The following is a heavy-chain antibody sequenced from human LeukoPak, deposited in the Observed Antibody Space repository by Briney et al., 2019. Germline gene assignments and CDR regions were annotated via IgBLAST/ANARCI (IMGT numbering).Heavy chain of an antibody. Sequence: GGSLRLSCAASGFTFSSYDMHWVRQATGKGLEWVSAIGTAGDTYYPGSVKGRFTISRENAKNSLYLQMNSLRAGDTAVYYCARGLVAAHYYYYGMDVWGQGTTVTVS. CDR3: ARGLVAAHYYYYGMDV. CDR1: GFTFSSYD. CDR2: IGTAGDT. J-gene: IGHJ6*02. V-gene: IGHV3-13*01. D-gene: IGHD2-15*01.